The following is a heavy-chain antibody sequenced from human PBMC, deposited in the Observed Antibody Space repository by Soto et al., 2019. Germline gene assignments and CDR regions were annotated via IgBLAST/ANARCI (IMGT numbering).Heavy chain of an antibody. V-gene: IGHV3-30-3*01. CDR3: ARDPASGGEPTHFDY. Sequence: QVQLVESGGGVVQPGRSLRLSCAASGFTFSSYAMHWVRQAPGKGLEWVAVISYDGSNKYYADSVKGRFTISRDNSKNTLYLQMNSLRAEDTAVYYCARDPASGGEPTHFDYWGQGTLVTVSS. D-gene: IGHD3-16*01. J-gene: IGHJ4*02. CDR1: GFTFSSYA. CDR2: ISYDGSNK.